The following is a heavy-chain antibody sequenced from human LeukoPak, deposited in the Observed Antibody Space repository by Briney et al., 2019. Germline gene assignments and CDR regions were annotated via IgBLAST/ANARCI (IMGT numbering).Heavy chain of an antibody. Sequence: PGGSLRLSCAASGFTVSRYWMSWVRQAPGKGLEWIGEINHSGSTNYNPSLKSRVTISVDTSKNQFSLKLSSVTAADTAVYYCARRGQGRPDYWGQGTLVTVSS. CDR3: ARRGQGRPDY. CDR1: GFTVSRYW. V-gene: IGHV4-34*01. J-gene: IGHJ4*02. CDR2: INHSGST.